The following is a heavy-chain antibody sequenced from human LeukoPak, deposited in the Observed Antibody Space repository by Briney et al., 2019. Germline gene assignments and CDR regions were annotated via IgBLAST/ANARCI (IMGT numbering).Heavy chain of an antibody. Sequence: ASVKVSCKASGYTFTGYYMHWVRQAPGQGLEWMGWINPNSGGTNSAQKFQGRVTMTRDTSISTAYLELNSLRSDDTAVYFCARGRTPGDLLDYWGQGTLVTVSS. D-gene: IGHD7-27*01. V-gene: IGHV1-2*02. CDR3: ARGRTPGDLLDY. CDR2: INPNSGGT. CDR1: GYTFTGYY. J-gene: IGHJ4*02.